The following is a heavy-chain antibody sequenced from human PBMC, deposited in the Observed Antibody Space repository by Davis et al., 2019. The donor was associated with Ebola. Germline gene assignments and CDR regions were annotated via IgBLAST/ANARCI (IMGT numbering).Heavy chain of an antibody. V-gene: IGHV3-73*01. J-gene: IGHJ4*02. Sequence: PGRSLRLSCAPSGFTFSGSAMHWVRQPSGKGLEWVGRIRSKANSYATAYAASVKGRFTISRDDSKNTAYLQMNSLKTEDTAVYYCTIAVAGDDYWGQGTLVTVSS. D-gene: IGHD6-19*01. CDR1: GFTFSGSA. CDR3: TIAVAGDDY. CDR2: IRSKANSYAT.